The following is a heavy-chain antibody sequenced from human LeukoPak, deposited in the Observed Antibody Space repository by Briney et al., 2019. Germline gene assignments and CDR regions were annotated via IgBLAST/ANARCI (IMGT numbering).Heavy chain of an antibody. CDR3: AKATRYFFDL. CDR1: GFTFSSYS. CDR2: ISNTGDTT. V-gene: IGHV3-23*01. J-gene: IGHJ4*02. Sequence: PGGSLRLSCAASGFTFSSYSVRWVRQAPGKGMEWVSGISNTGDTTSYADSVKGRFTISRDNSKNTLYLQMNSLRGDDTAVYYCAKATRYFFDLWGQGTLVTVSS.